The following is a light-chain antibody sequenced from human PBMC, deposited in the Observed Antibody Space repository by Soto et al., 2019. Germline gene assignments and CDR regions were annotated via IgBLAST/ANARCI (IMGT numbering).Light chain of an antibody. CDR1: LSVSVY. CDR3: QQYGSSPLT. Sequence: VGLTQSPATLSLSPGERATLSCRTSLSVSVYLDWYQQKPGQAPRLLISDASSRATGIPDRFSGSGSGTDFTLTISRLEPEDFAVYYCQQYGSSPLTFGGGTKVDIK. J-gene: IGKJ4*01. CDR2: DAS. V-gene: IGKV3-20*01.